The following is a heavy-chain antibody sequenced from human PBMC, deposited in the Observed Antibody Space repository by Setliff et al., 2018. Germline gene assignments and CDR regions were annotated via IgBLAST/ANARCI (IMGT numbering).Heavy chain of an antibody. D-gene: IGHD6-13*01. CDR2: ISHSGST. V-gene: IGHV4-34*01. J-gene: IGHJ4*02. Sequence: PSETLSLTCTVYGASFSDYYWGWIRQPPGKGLEWIAEISHSGSTNYNPSLESRVTISVDTSKNQFSLKLSSVTAADTAVYYCVRESRSTWYRRDFWGQGTLVTVSS. CDR1: GASFSDYY. CDR3: VRESRSTWYRRDF.